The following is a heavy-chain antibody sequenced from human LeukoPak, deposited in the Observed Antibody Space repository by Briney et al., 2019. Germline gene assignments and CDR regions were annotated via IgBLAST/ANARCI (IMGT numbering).Heavy chain of an antibody. CDR2: IKPNTGGT. CDR3: ARGRGTIGSNRDFYFYYYMDI. CDR1: GYTFTAYY. J-gene: IGHJ6*03. V-gene: IGHV1-2*02. D-gene: IGHD2-21*01. Sequence: ASVKVSCKTSGYTFTAYYMHWVRQAPGQGLEWMGWIKPNTGGTKYAQKFQGRVTMTKDTSYNTAFMEVSRLTSDDTAVYYCARGRGTIGSNRDFYFYYYMDIWGNGTTVTVSS.